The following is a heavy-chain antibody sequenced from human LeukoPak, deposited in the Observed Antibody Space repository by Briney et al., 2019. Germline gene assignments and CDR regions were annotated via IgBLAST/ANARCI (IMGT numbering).Heavy chain of an antibody. CDR1: GFTFSSYY. Sequence: GGSLRLSCAASGFTFSSYYMSWARQAPGKGLEWVSGIDKGGGTTYYADSVKGRFTISRGNSKNTLYLQMSSPRAEDTAVYYCAKDLSWWGSDCWGQGTLVTVS. CDR3: AKDLSWWGSDC. J-gene: IGHJ4*02. D-gene: IGHD2-21*01. V-gene: IGHV3-23*01. CDR2: IDKGGGTT.